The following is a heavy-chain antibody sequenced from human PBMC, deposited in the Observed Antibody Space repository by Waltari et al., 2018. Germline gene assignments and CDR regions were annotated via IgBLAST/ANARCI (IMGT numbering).Heavy chain of an antibody. Sequence: EVQLVESGGGWVQPGGSLSLSCAASGFTFSSYEMTWVRQAPGKGLGWVSYISSSGSTIYYAYSVKGRFTISRDNAKNSLYLQMNSLRAEDTAVYYCARGATDAFDIWGQGTMVTVSS. V-gene: IGHV3-48*03. CDR2: ISSSGSTI. D-gene: IGHD1-26*01. CDR1: GFTFSSYE. CDR3: ARGATDAFDI. J-gene: IGHJ3*02.